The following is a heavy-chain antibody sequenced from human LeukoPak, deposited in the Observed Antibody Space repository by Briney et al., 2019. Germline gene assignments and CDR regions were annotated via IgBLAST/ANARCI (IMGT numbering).Heavy chain of an antibody. CDR3: ARATRGILTGSGNY. CDR2: ISAYNGNT. D-gene: IGHD3-9*01. V-gene: IGHV1-18*01. CDR1: GYTFTSYG. J-gene: IGHJ4*02. Sequence: EGPVKVSCKASGYTFTSYGISWVRQAPGQGLEWMGWISAYNGNTNYAQKLQGRVTMTTDTSTSTAYMELRSLRSDDTAVYYCARATRGILTGSGNYWGQGTLVTVSS.